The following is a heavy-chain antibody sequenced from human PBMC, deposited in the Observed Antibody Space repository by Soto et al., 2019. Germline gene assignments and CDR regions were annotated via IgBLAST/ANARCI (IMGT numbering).Heavy chain of an antibody. CDR2: IDWDDDK. V-gene: IGHV2-70*01. D-gene: IGHD3-22*01. Sequence: SGPTLVNPTQTPTLTCTFSGFSLSTSGMCVSWIRQPPGKALEWLALIDWDDDKYYSTSLKTRLTISKDTSKNQVVLTMTNMDPVDTATYYCARIPSYYDSSGPHFDYWGQGTLVTVS. J-gene: IGHJ4*02. CDR3: ARIPSYYDSSGPHFDY. CDR1: GFSLSTSGMC.